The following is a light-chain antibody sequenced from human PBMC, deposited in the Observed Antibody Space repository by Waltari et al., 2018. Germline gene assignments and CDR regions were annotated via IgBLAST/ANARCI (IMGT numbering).Light chain of an antibody. CDR3: QHYLRLPVS. V-gene: IGKV3-20*01. CDR2: GAC. CDR1: QSVGRT. J-gene: IGKJ1*01. Sequence: VLTQTRRTLTLSPGERATLSCRASQSVGRTLAWYQQRPGQAHRLLIYGACSRAADIPDRFAGSGSGTDFSLTINRLEPEDFAVYYCQHYLRLPVSFGQGTKVEIK.